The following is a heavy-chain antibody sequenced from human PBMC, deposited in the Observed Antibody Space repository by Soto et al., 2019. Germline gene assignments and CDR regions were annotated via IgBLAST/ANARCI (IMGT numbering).Heavy chain of an antibody. J-gene: IGHJ4*02. CDR3: ARALSSAAGLYFDF. D-gene: IGHD6-13*01. V-gene: IGHV4-4*07. CDR1: GGSISGYY. Sequence: SETLSLTCTVSGGSISGYYWSWIRQPAGKGMEWIGRIHTTDGTNYNPSLKSRVTMSIDTSNNQFSLKLSSLTAADTAVYYCARALSSAAGLYFDFWGQGTLVTVSS. CDR2: IHTTDGT.